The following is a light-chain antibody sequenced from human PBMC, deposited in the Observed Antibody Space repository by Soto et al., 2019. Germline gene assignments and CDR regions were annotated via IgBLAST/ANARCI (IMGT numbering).Light chain of an antibody. CDR3: SSYTSSSTPMV. J-gene: IGLJ1*01. Sequence: QSALTQPASVSGSPGQSITISCTGTSSDVGGYNYVSWYQQHPGKAPKLMIYDVSNRPSGGSNRFSGSKSGNTASLTISGLQAEDEADYYCSSYTSSSTPMVFRTGTKLTVL. CDR1: SSDVGGYNY. CDR2: DVS. V-gene: IGLV2-14*01.